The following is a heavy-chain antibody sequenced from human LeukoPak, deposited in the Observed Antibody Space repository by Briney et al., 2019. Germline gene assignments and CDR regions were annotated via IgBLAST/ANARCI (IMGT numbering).Heavy chain of an antibody. CDR1: GGSISSGDYY. V-gene: IGHV4-30-4*01. CDR3: ARGILCSGGSCYSANPYFDY. Sequence: SETLSLTCSVSGGSISSGDYYWSWVRQSPEKGLEWIGYIYYNGDTDYNPSLKSRVTISRDTSKKEISLTLRPVTAADTAVYYCARGILCSGGSCYSANPYFDYWGQGTLVTVSS. J-gene: IGHJ4*02. D-gene: IGHD2-15*01. CDR2: IYYNGDT.